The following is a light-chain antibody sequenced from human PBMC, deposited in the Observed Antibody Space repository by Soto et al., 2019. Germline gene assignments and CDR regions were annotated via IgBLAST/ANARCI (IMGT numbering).Light chain of an antibody. Sequence: DIQLTQSPSPLSASVGDRVAITCLASQSISTYLNWYQQKPGKAPKVLIYAASNLQSGVPPRFSGSGSGTDFTLTISSLQPEDVATYFCQQSYRTPITCGQGTRLESK. V-gene: IGKV1-39*01. J-gene: IGKJ5*01. CDR2: AAS. CDR3: QQSYRTPIT. CDR1: QSISTY.